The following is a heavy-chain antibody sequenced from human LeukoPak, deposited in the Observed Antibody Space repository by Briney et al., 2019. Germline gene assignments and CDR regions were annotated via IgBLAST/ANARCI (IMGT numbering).Heavy chain of an antibody. CDR3: ARRARDFSDSHAFDV. CDR2: IRRVPTDL. J-gene: IGHJ3*01. Sequence: PGGSLRLSCVASGLTFSDTNLAWIRQAPGKGLEWISYIRRVPTDLYYADSVKGRFTITRDNAKNSLYLQMNSLRAEDTANYYCARRARDFSDSHAFDVWGQGTMVTVSS. CDR1: GLTFSDTN. V-gene: IGHV3-11*01. D-gene: IGHD4-17*01.